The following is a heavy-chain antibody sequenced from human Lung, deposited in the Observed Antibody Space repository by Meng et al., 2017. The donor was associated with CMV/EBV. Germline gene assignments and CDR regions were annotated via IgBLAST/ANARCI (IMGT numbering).Heavy chain of an antibody. CDR3: TPIPETGNDGGY. Sequence: GGSLRLXCAASGFTFSGSAMLWVRQASGKGLEWVGRIRSKANSYATAYAASVKGRFTISRDDSKNTAYLQMNSLKTEDTAVYYCTPIPETGNDGGYLGQGXLVTVSS. D-gene: IGHD1-1*01. V-gene: IGHV3-73*01. CDR2: IRSKANSYAT. CDR1: GFTFSGSA. J-gene: IGHJ4*02.